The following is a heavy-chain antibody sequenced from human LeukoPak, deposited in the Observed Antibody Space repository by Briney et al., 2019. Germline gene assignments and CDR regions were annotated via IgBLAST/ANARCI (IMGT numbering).Heavy chain of an antibody. J-gene: IGHJ1*01. V-gene: IGHV1-69*13. CDR1: GGTFSSYA. CDR3: ARAHYYDSSGYYGYFQH. D-gene: IGHD3-22*01. CDR2: IIPIFGTA. Sequence: GASVKVSCKASGGTFSSYAISWVRQAPGQGLEWMGGIIPIFGTANYAQRFQGRVTITADESTSTAYMELSSLRSEDTAVYYCARAHYYDSSGYYGYFQHWGQGTLVTVSS.